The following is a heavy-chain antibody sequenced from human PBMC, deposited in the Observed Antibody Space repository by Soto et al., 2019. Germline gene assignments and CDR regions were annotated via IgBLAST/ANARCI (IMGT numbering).Heavy chain of an antibody. CDR1: GYTFTYRY. CDR2: ITPFNGNT. Sequence: QMQLVQSGAEVKKTGSSVKVSCKASGYTFTYRYLHWVRQAPGQALEWMGWITPFNGNTNYAQKFQDRVTITRDRSMSTAYMELSSLRSEDTAMYYGARSSGGNFAFDIWGQGTMVTVSS. V-gene: IGHV1-45*02. J-gene: IGHJ3*02. CDR3: ARSSGGNFAFDI. D-gene: IGHD2-21*01.